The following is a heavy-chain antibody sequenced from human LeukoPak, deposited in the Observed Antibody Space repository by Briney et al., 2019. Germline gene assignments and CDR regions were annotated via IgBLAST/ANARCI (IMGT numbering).Heavy chain of an antibody. Sequence: SETLSLTCAVYGGSFSGYYWSWIRQPPGKGLEWLGEINHSGSTNYNPSLKSRVTISVDTSKNQFSLRLSSVTAADTAVYYCARVGDSYGYGGHYDYWGQGTLVTVSS. CDR2: INHSGST. V-gene: IGHV4-34*01. J-gene: IGHJ4*02. D-gene: IGHD5-18*01. CDR3: ARVGDSYGYGGHYDY. CDR1: GGSFSGYY.